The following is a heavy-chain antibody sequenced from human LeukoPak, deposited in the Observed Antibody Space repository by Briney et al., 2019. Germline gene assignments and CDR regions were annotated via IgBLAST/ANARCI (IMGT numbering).Heavy chain of an antibody. CDR2: IRGTAHGGTP. CDR3: ARVGYSGSGSYYQPFDY. Sequence: PGRSLRLSCTGSGFTFGDYAMSWFRQAPGKGLEWVGFIRGTAHGGTPEYAASVKGRFIVSRDDSNSIAYLQMSSLKSEDTAVYHCARVGYSGSGSYYQPFDYWGLGTLVAVSS. D-gene: IGHD3-10*01. CDR1: GFTFGDYA. V-gene: IGHV3-49*03. J-gene: IGHJ4*02.